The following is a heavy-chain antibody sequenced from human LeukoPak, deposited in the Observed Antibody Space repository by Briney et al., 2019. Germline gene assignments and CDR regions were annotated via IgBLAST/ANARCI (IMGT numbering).Heavy chain of an antibody. CDR1: GFTFSSYA. V-gene: IGHV3-23*01. D-gene: IGHD4-17*01. CDR3: AKDLYDYGDSTFDY. Sequence: GGSLRLSCAASGFTFSSYAMSWVRQAPGKGLEWVSAISGSGGSTYYADSAKGRFTISRDNSKNTLYLQMNSLRAEDTAVYYCAKDLYDYGDSTFDYWGQGTLVTVSS. J-gene: IGHJ4*02. CDR2: ISGSGGST.